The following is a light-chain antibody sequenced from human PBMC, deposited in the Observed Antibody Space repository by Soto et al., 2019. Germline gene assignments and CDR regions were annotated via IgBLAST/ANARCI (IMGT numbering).Light chain of an antibody. CDR3: QQYNSYPLT. CDR1: QSISSW. V-gene: IGKV1-5*01. Sequence: DIQMSQSPSTLSASVGDRVTITCRASQSISSWLAWYQQKPGKAPKLLIYDASSLESGVPSRFSGSGSGTEFTLTISSLQPDDFAAYYCQQYNSYPLTFGGGTKVEIK. CDR2: DAS. J-gene: IGKJ4*01.